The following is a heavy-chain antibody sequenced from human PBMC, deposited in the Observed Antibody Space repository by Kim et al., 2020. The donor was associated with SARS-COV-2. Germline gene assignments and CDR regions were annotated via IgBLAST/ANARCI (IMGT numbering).Heavy chain of an antibody. J-gene: IGHJ4*02. CDR3: ARSILNTAMVTFDY. Sequence: SETLSLTCTVSGGSISSYYWSWIRQPPGKGLEWIGYIYYSGSTNYNPSLKSRVTISVDTSKNQFSLKLSSVTAADTAVYYCARSILNTAMVTFDYWVQGT. D-gene: IGHD5-18*01. CDR2: IYYSGST. V-gene: IGHV4-59*08. CDR1: GGSISSYY.